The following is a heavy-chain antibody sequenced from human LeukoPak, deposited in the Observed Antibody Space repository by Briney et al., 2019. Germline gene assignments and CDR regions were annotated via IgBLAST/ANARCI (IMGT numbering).Heavy chain of an antibody. V-gene: IGHV1-18*04. Sequence: ASVKASCSTSGYTFISYGISWVRQAPGQGLEWMGWISGYNGDTEYAQKFQGRVTMTADTSTSAAYMEMRSLRSDDTAVYYCARDRNMYSDDGSGNPRLGCFQHWGQGTLVTVSS. CDR3: ARDRNMYSDDGSGNPRLGCFQH. D-gene: IGHD3-22*01. CDR1: GYTFISYG. CDR2: ISGYNGDT. J-gene: IGHJ1*01.